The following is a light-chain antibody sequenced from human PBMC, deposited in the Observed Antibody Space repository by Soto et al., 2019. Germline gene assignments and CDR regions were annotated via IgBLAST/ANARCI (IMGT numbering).Light chain of an antibody. CDR1: TCXSCN. CDR3: QQYNKWPRT. CDR2: AAS. V-gene: IGKV3-15*01. J-gene: IGKJ5*01. Sequence: ETVIPQPPATLSVFPGDRATVSCRASTCXSCNLAWHQQKPGQAPGLLXYAASSRATGSPVRCSGSGSATEFTPPISSLQSEDFAVYYCQQYNKWPRTFGQGTRLEIK.